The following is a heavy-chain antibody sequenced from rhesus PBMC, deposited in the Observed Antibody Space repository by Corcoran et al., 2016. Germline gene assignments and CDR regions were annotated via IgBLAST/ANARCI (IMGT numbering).Heavy chain of an antibody. CDR2: IHGRGTST. V-gene: IGHV4S10*01. J-gene: IGHJ4*01. D-gene: IGHD6-13*01. CDR1: GCSISDNYR. CDR3: GRDWEGSWSVFDY. Sequence: QVQLQESGLGVVKPSETLSLTCAASGCSISDNYRWNWIRQPPGKGLELIGYIHGRGTSTNYNPSLKSRVNISKETSKDQLSLKGPSVTAADTAVYYCGRDWEGSWSVFDYWGQGVLVTVSS.